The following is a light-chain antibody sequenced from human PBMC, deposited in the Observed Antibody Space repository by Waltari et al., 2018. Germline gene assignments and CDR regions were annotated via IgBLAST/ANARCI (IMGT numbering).Light chain of an antibody. Sequence: SYVQTQPPSVSVAPGKTATITCGGDNIGSQGVNWYQQRPGQAPVLVVYDDSDRPSDIPERFSGSISGNMATLTVSRVEAGDEADYYCQVWDSSRDLVLIGGGTKLTVL. J-gene: IGLJ2*01. CDR2: DDS. CDR1: NIGSQG. V-gene: IGLV3-21*03. CDR3: QVWDSSRDLVL.